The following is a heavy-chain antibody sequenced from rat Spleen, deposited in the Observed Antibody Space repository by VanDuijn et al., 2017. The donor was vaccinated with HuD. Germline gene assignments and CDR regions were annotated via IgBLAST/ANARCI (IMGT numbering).Heavy chain of an antibody. J-gene: IGHJ3*01. Sequence: EVQLVKSGGGLVQPGRSLKLSCAASGFTFSDYNMAWVRQAPKKGLEWVATISFDGTTTFYRDSVKGRFTISRDNVKSTLYLQMDSLRSEDTATYYCGRHPPYYGFDGDCCACWGKGTLVTVSS. CDR1: GFTFSDYN. D-gene: IGHD1-7*01. CDR3: GRHPPYYGFDGDCCAC. CDR2: ISFDGTTT. V-gene: IGHV5-7*01.